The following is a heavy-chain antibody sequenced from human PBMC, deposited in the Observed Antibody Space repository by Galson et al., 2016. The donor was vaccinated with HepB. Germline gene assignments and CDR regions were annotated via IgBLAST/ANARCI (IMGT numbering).Heavy chain of an antibody. CDR1: GFIFRSYA. J-gene: IGHJ3*02. CDR3: AKLSGYWNDDAFDI. V-gene: IGHV3-23*01. CDR2: ITGSGGST. Sequence: SLRLSCAASGFIFRSYAISWVRQAPGKGLGWVSAITGSGGSTYYVDSVKGRFTISRDNYKNTLYLKMNSLRAEDTAVYYCAKLSGYWNDDAFDIWGQGTMVTVFS. D-gene: IGHD1-1*01.